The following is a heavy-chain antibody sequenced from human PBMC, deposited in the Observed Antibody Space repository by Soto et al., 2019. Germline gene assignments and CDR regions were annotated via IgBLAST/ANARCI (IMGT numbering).Heavy chain of an antibody. CDR3: AHRATMTIFGLIIDYGIWFDP. CDR2: IYWDGDK. J-gene: IGHJ5*02. V-gene: IGHV2-5*02. D-gene: IGHD3-3*01. Sequence: QINLIESGPTLVNPTQTLTLTCTFSGFSLSTSGAAVGWVRQPPGRALEWLALIYWDGDKRYNASLGNRLTITKDTSMNQVVLTLSNVDPADTATYYCAHRATMTIFGLIIDYGIWFDPWGQGTRFIVSS. CDR1: GFSLSTSGAA.